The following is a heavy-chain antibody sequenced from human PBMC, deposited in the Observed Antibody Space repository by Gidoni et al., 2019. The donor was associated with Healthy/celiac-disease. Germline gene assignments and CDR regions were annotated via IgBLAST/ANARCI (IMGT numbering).Heavy chain of an antibody. J-gene: IGHJ4*02. D-gene: IGHD2-15*01. CDR1: GFTFSSYG. CDR2: ISYDGSNK. CDR3: AKSVRLLLFIDY. V-gene: IGHV3-30*18. Sequence: QVRLVESGGGVVQLGRSLRLSCAAPGFTFSSYGMHWVRQAPGKGLEWVAVISYDGSNKYYADSVKGRFTISRDNSKNTLYLQMNSLRAEDTAVYYCAKSVRLLLFIDYWGQGTLVTVSS.